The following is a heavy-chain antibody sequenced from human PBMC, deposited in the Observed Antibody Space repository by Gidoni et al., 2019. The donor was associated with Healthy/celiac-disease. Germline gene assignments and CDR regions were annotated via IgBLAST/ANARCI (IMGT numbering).Heavy chain of an antibody. CDR3: ARHPTTGLFDY. CDR2: SYYSCST. Sequence: QLQLQESVPGLVKPSETLSLTCTVSGGSIRSSRYYWGWIRQPPGKGLEWLGSSYYSCSTYYSQSLKSRVTISVDTSKNQYSRKLSAVTAADTAVYYCARHPTTGLFDYWGQGTLVTVSS. CDR1: GGSIRSSRYY. J-gene: IGHJ4*02. D-gene: IGHD1-1*01. V-gene: IGHV4-39*01.